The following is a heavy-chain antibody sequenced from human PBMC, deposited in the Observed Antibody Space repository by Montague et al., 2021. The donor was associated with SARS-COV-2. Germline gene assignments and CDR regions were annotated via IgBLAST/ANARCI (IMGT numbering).Heavy chain of an antibody. CDR3: ALHTSAWYDYFED. J-gene: IGHJ4*02. CDR1: SASITSSSYY. CDR2: IFYTGST. D-gene: IGHD6-19*01. Sequence: SETLSLTCTVSSASITSSSYYWGWIRQPPGKGPEWIGTIFYTGSTYYNPSLKSRFTMSVDTSRNQFSLKLSSVTAADTAIYYCALHTSAWYDYFEDWGQGTLVTVSS. V-gene: IGHV4-39*01.